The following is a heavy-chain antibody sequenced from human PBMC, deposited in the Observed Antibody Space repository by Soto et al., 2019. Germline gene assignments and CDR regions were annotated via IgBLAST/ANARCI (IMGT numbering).Heavy chain of an antibody. Sequence: GGSLRLSCAASGFTFSSYGMHWVRQAPGKGLEWVAVISYDGSNKYYVDSVKGRFTISRDNSKNTLYLQMNSLRAEDTAVYYCAKDQSSGLLDAFDIWGQGTMVTVSS. CDR2: ISYDGSNK. D-gene: IGHD3-22*01. J-gene: IGHJ3*02. V-gene: IGHV3-30*18. CDR1: GFTFSSYG. CDR3: AKDQSSGLLDAFDI.